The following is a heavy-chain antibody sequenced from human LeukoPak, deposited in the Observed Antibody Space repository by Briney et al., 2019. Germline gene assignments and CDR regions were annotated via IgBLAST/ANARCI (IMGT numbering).Heavy chain of an antibody. CDR1: GFSFSNVW. D-gene: IGHD3-3*01. CDR2: IKSIPGGETT. CDR3: TTNDFWSGPYWFFDL. V-gene: IGHV3-15*01. J-gene: IGHJ2*01. Sequence: PGGSLRLSCAASGFSFSNVWMSRVRQAPGKGLEWVGRIKSIPGGETTDYAAPVKGRFAISRDDSKNTLYLQINSLKTEDTAVYYCTTNDFWSGPYWFFDLWGRGTLVTVSS.